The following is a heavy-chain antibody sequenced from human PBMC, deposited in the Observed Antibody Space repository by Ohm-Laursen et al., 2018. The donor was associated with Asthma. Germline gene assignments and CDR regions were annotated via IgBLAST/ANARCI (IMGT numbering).Heavy chain of an antibody. CDR2: ISHSGAA. Sequence: SETLSPTCVLSGGSINNYWWSWVRQPPGKGLEWIGEISHSGAASFNPSLTSRVTISLDKSKTHFSLKLTSVTAADTAVYYCARSTGWYRLDLWGQGTLVTVSS. J-gene: IGHJ5*02. CDR1: GGSINNYW. CDR3: ARSTGWYRLDL. D-gene: IGHD6-19*01. V-gene: IGHV4/OR15-8*01.